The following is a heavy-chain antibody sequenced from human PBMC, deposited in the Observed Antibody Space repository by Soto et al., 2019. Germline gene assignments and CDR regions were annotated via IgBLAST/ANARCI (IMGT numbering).Heavy chain of an antibody. J-gene: IGHJ4*02. CDR1: GFSFSTYA. V-gene: IGHV3-30*03. Sequence: GGSLRLSCAASGFSFSTYAMHWVRQAPGKGLERVAVVSYDGSDKYYADSVKGRFTIPRDNSKNTLYLQMISLRGDDAAVYYWAREPSIGGQGTRVTVSS. CDR2: VSYDGSDK. CDR3: AREPSI.